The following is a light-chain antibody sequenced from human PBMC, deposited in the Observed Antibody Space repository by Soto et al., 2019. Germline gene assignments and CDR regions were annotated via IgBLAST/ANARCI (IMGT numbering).Light chain of an antibody. J-gene: IGLJ2*01. CDR1: GSDVIDYSY. V-gene: IGLV2-14*01. CDR2: EVS. CDR3: SSYTTTSTLV. Sequence: QSALTQPASVSGSPGQSITISCTGTGSDVIDYSYVSWYQQHPGKAPKLMIFEVSNRPSGISNRFSGSKSGNTASLTISGRQAEDEADYYCSSYTTTSTLVFGGGTKLTVL.